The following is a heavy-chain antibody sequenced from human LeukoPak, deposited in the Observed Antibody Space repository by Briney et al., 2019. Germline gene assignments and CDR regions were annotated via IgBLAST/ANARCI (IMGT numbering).Heavy chain of an antibody. V-gene: IGHV3-30-3*01. CDR2: ISYDGSNK. CDR3: ARDASGYYYDPSYYFDY. J-gene: IGHJ4*02. D-gene: IGHD3-22*01. CDR1: GFTFSSYA. Sequence: GGSLRLSCAASGFTFSSYAMHWVRQAPGKGLEWVAVISYDGSNKYYADSVKGRFTISRDNSKNTLCLQMNSLRAEDTAVYYCARDASGYYYDPSYYFDYWGQGTLVTVSS.